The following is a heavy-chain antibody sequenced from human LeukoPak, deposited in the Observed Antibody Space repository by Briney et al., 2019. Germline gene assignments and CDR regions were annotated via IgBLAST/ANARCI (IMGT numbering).Heavy chain of an antibody. V-gene: IGHV5-51*01. J-gene: IGHJ4*02. CDR2: IYPGDSDT. Sequence: GASLKISCKGSGSSFTSYWIGWVRQMPGKGLEWMWIIYPGDSDTRYSPSFQGQVTISADKSISTAYLQWSSLKASDTAMYYCARPRTTVTTGFDYWGQGTLVTVSS. CDR1: GSSFTSYW. D-gene: IGHD4-17*01. CDR3: ARPRTTVTTGFDY.